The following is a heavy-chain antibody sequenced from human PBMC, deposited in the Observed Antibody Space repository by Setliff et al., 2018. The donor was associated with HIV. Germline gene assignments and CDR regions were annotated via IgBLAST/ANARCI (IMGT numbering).Heavy chain of an antibody. CDR3: AKEVGIVGGITNYYYYYYMDV. D-gene: IGHD1-26*01. CDR1: GFTSSSYG. V-gene: IGHV3-33*06. CDR2: IWYDGSNK. J-gene: IGHJ6*03. Sequence: PGGSLRLSCAASGFTSSSYGMHWVRQAPGKGLEWVAVIWYDGSNKYYADSVKGRFTISRDNSKNTLCLQMNSLRAEDTAVYYCAKEVGIVGGITNYYYYYYMDVWGKGTTVTVS.